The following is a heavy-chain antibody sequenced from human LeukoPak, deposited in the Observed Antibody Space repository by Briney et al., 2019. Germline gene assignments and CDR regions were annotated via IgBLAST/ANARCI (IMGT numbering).Heavy chain of an antibody. CDR2: ISYDGGNK. CDR1: GFTFSSYA. CDR3: ARDRSAVAGSFDY. D-gene: IGHD6-19*01. V-gene: IGHV3-30*04. J-gene: IGHJ4*02. Sequence: GGSLRLSCAASGFTFSSYAMHWVRQAPGKGLEWVAVISYDGGNKYYADSVKGRFTISRDNSKNTLYLQMNSLRAEDTAVYYCARDRSAVAGSFDYWGQGTLVTVSS.